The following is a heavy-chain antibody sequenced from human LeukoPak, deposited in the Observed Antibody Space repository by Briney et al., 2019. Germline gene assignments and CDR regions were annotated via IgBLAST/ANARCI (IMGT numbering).Heavy chain of an antibody. CDR2: IYYSGVS. CDR1: GGSIISSSFW. CDR3: ARQTGSGLFILP. Sequence: SETLSLTCTVSGGSIISSSFWWGWIRQPPGKGLEWIGSIYYSGVSYYNTSLKSQVSISIDTSKNQFSLRLTSVTAADTAVYYCARQTGSGLFILPGGQGTLVTVSS. J-gene: IGHJ4*02. V-gene: IGHV4-39*01. D-gene: IGHD3/OR15-3a*01.